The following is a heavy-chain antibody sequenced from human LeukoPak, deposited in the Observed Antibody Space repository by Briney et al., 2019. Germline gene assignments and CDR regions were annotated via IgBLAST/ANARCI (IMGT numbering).Heavy chain of an antibody. J-gene: IGHJ4*02. D-gene: IGHD3-10*01. Sequence: GASVKVSCKASGYTFTSYDINWVRQATGQGLEWMGYMNPNSGNTGYAQKFQGRVTITKNTSITTAYMDLSSLRSEDTAVYYCARDKYVYGSGSIFDYWGQGTLVTVSS. CDR3: ARDKYVYGSGSIFDY. V-gene: IGHV1-8*03. CDR1: GYTFTSYD. CDR2: MNPNSGNT.